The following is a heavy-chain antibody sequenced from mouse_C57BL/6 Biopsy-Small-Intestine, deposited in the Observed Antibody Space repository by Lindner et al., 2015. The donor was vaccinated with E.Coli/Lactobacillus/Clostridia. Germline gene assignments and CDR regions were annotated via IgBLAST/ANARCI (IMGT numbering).Heavy chain of an antibody. Sequence: VQLQESGAELVKPGASVKISCKASGYAFSTYWMNWEKLRPGKGLEWIGQIYPGDGDTNYNGKFEGKATLTADKSSSTAYMQLSSLTSEDSAVYFCARWDYGKPFDYWGQGTTPTVSS. J-gene: IGHJ2*01. V-gene: IGHV1-80*01. D-gene: IGHD2-1*01. CDR2: IYPGDGDT. CDR3: ARWDYGKPFDY. CDR1: GYAFSTYW.